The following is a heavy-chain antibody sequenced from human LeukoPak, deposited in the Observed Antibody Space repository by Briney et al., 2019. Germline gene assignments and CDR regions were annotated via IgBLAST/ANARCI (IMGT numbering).Heavy chain of an antibody. J-gene: IGHJ5*02. CDR1: GGSISSGGYY. CDR2: IYYSGST. V-gene: IGHV4-31*03. D-gene: IGHD6-6*01. Sequence: SETLSLTCTVSGGSISSGGYYWSWIRQHPGKGLEWIGYIYYSGSTYYNPSLKSRVTISVDTSKNQFSLKLSSVTAADTAVYYCARGEASIAAFDPWGQGTLVTVSS. CDR3: ARGEASIAAFDP.